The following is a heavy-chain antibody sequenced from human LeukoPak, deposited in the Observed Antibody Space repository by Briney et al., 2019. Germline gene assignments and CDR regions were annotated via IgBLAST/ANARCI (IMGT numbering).Heavy chain of an antibody. J-gene: IGHJ6*02. CDR1: GYTFTSYY. D-gene: IGHD2-2*01. CDR2: INPSGGST. V-gene: IGHV1-46*01. CDR3: ARDTLPAAPGDDYYYGMDV. Sequence: ASVKVSCKASGYTFTSYYMHWVRQAPGQGLEWMGIINPSGGSTSYAQKFQGRVTMTRDTSTSTVYMELSSLRSEDTAVYYCARDTLPAAPGDDYYYGMDVWGQGTTVTVSS.